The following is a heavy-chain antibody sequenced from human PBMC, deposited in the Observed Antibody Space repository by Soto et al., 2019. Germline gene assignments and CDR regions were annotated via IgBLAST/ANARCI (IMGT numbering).Heavy chain of an antibody. Sequence: WGSLRLSCADSGVRFSSYSMSWFRQTPGKGLEWVAAITATGDRTYYADSVTGRFTISRDNSKKTHYLQMTSRRAEDTAMYYCATRTGYFEPWGQGT. V-gene: IGHV3-23*01. J-gene: IGHJ4*02. CDR1: GVRFSSYS. CDR3: ATRTGYFEP. CDR2: ITATGDRT. D-gene: IGHD3-9*01.